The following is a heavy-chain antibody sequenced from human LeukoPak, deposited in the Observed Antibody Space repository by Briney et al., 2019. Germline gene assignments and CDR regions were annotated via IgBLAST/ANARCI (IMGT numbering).Heavy chain of an antibody. J-gene: IGHJ6*03. CDR2: MNPNSGNT. CDR3: ARPIRRTYYYMDV. CDR1: GYAFTSYD. D-gene: IGHD3-9*01. V-gene: IGHV1-8*03. Sequence: ASVKVSCKASGYAFTSYDINWVRQATGQGLEWMGWMNPNSGNTGYAQKFQGRVTITRNTSISTAYMELSRLRSDDTAVYYCARPIRRTYYYMDVWGKGTTVTVSS.